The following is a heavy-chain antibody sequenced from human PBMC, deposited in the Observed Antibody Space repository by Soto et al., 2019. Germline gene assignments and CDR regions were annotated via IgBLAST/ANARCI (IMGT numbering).Heavy chain of an antibody. CDR2: IYWDGDK. CDR3: ARRTTPWGVAVATYDY. J-gene: IGHJ4*02. V-gene: IGHV2-5*02. D-gene: IGHD6-19*01. Sequence: QITLKESGPAVMKPTQTLTLTCTFSGFSLTTNGVGVGWIRQPPGRALEWLALIYWDGDKRYSPSLKNRLTITKDTSKNQVVLTVTNMDPVDTATYSCARRTTPWGVAVATYDYWGRGALVTVSS. CDR1: GFSLTTNGVG.